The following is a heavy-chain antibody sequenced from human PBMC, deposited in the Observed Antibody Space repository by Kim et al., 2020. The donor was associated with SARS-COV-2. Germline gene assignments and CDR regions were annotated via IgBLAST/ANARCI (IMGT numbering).Heavy chain of an antibody. J-gene: IGHJ4*02. CDR2: SGRT. V-gene: IGHV4-34*01. CDR3: ARGYKATVGY. Sequence: SGRTHHHPSLKRRVTISVDTSKNQFSLRLSSVPAADTAVYYCARGYKATVGYWGQGTLVTVSS. D-gene: IGHD4-17*01.